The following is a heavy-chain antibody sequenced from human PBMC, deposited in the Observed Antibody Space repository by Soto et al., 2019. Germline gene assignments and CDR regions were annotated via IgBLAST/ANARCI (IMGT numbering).Heavy chain of an antibody. V-gene: IGHV2-5*08. CDR1: GGSISTYYW. D-gene: IGHD3-3*01. J-gene: IGHJ5*02. CDR2: IYWDDDK. Sequence: TLSLTCTLSGGSISTYYWSWIRQPPGKGLEWLALIYWDDDKRYSPSLKSRLTITKDTSKSQVVLTMTNMDPVDTATYYCAHRPPFLDIPNENNWFDPWGQGTLVTVSS. CDR3: AHRPPFLDIPNENNWFDP.